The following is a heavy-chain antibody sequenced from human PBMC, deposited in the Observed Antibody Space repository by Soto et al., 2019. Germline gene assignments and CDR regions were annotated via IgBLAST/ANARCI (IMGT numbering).Heavy chain of an antibody. CDR3: ARDRTDPDQIVVVPAAFDY. CDR2: ISAYNGNT. J-gene: IGHJ4*02. V-gene: IGHV1-18*04. CDR1: GYTFSSYS. D-gene: IGHD2-2*01. Sequence: QVQLVQSGAEVKKPGASVKVSCKTSGYTFSSYSISWVRQAPGQGPEWMGWISAYNGNTKDAQNLQGRVTLTTDTSTSTAYMELRSLRSDDTAVYFCARDRTDPDQIVVVPAAFDYWGQGTLVTVSS.